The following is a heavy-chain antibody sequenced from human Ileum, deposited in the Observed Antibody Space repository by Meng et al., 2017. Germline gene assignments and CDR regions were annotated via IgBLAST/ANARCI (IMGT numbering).Heavy chain of an antibody. CDR3: ARAIEVAGTGGYY. CDR1: GFTFRSYW. V-gene: IGHV3-74*01. CDR2: INSDGSST. D-gene: IGHD6-19*01. Sequence: VHLVELGGGLVQPGGSLDPSCASFGFTFRSYWMHWVRQAPGKGLVWVSRINSDGSSTNYADSVKGRFTISRDNAKNTLHLQMNSLRAEDTAVYYCARAIEVAGTGGYYWGQGTLVTVSS. J-gene: IGHJ4*02.